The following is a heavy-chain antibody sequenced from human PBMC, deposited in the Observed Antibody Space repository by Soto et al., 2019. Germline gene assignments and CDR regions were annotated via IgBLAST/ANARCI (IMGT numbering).Heavy chain of an antibody. J-gene: IGHJ5*01. V-gene: IGHV3-33*01. D-gene: IGHD2-15*01. CDR1: GFTFSIYG. CDR3: ARDNHLGYCSGGSCYGLDS. CDR2: AWFDGSIE. Sequence: QVQLVESGGGVVQPGRSLRLSCAASGFTFSIYGMHWVRQAPGKGLEWVAIAWFDGSIEYYADSVKGRFTISRDNSKNTLYLQINSLRAEDTAVYYCARDNHLGYCSGGSCYGLDSWGQGTLVTVSS.